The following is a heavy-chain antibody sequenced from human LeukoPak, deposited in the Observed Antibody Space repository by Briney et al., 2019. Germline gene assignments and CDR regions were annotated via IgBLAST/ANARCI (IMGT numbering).Heavy chain of an antibody. CDR2: INPNSGGT. Sequence: GASVKVSCKASGYTFTGYYMHWVRQAPGQGLEWMGRINPNSGGTNYAQKFQSRVTMTRDTSISTAYMELSRLRSDDTAVYYCARSKPVEMATIDYWGQGTLVTASS. V-gene: IGHV1-2*06. CDR3: ARSKPVEMATIDY. CDR1: GYTFTGYY. D-gene: IGHD5-24*01. J-gene: IGHJ4*02.